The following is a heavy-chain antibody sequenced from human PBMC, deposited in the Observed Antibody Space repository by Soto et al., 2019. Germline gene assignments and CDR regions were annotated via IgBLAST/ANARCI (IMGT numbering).Heavy chain of an antibody. D-gene: IGHD7-27*01. Sequence: SETLSLTCAVSGYSISSGYYWGWIRQPPGKGLEWIGSIYHSGSTYYNPSLKSRVTISVDTSKNQFSLKLSSVTAADTAVYYCARELGDYYYYYGTDVWGQGTTVTVSS. J-gene: IGHJ6*02. CDR2: IYHSGST. V-gene: IGHV4-38-2*01. CDR3: ARELGDYYYYYGTDV. CDR1: GYSISSGYY.